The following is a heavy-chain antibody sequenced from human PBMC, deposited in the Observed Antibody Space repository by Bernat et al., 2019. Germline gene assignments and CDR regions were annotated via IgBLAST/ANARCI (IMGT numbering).Heavy chain of an antibody. CDR3: TDITMAGY. Sequence: EVQLVESGGGLVQPGGSLKLSCAASGFTFSGSAMYWVRQASGKGLEWVGRIRSKANSYATAYAASVKGRFTISRDDSKNTAYLQMNSLKTEDTAVYYCTDITMAGYWGQGTLVTVSS. D-gene: IGHD3-10*01. CDR2: IRSKANSYAT. J-gene: IGHJ4*02. V-gene: IGHV3-73*02. CDR1: GFTFSGSA.